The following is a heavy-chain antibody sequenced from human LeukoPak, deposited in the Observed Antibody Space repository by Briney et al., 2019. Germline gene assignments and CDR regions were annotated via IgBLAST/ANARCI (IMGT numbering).Heavy chain of an antibody. D-gene: IGHD3-3*01. V-gene: IGHV1-24*01. CDR3: ATGSGIFGVVINY. J-gene: IGHJ4*02. CDR2: FDLEDGEK. Sequence: ASVKVSCKVSGYTLTELSMHWVRQAAGKGLGWMGGFDLEDGEKIYAQKFQGRVTMTEDTDTDTAYMELSSLRSEDTAVYYCATGSGIFGVVINYWGQGTLVTVSS. CDR1: GYTLTELS.